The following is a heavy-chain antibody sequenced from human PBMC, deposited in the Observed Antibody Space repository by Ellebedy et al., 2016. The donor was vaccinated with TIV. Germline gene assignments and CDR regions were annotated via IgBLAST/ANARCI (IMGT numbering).Heavy chain of an antibody. J-gene: IGHJ4*02. CDR2: ISASCATI. Sequence: GESLKISCAASGLTLSTSSMNWVRQSPGKGLEWLSYISASCATIYYADAVKGRFTISRDNARDLLYLQMSSLRAEDTAIYYCAREGWGETVRGYWGQGTQVTVSS. CDR1: GLTLSTSS. D-gene: IGHD3-10*01. V-gene: IGHV3-48*04. CDR3: AREGWGETVRGY.